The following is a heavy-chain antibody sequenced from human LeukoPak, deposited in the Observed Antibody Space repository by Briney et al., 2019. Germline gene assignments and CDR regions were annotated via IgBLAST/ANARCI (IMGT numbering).Heavy chain of an antibody. Sequence: ASVKVSCKASGGTFSSYATSWVRQAPGQGLEWMGRIIPIFGTANYAQKFQGRVTITTDESTSTAYMELSSLRSEDTAVYYCARDLYGGSLDYWGQGTLVTVSS. J-gene: IGHJ4*02. CDR3: ARDLYGGSLDY. CDR1: GGTFSSYA. V-gene: IGHV1-69*05. CDR2: IIPIFGTA. D-gene: IGHD1-26*01.